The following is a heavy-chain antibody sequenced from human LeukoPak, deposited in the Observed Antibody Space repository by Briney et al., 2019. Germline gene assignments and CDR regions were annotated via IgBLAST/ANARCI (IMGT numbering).Heavy chain of an antibody. CDR2: IYSGGST. D-gene: IGHD6-13*01. J-gene: IGHJ4*02. CDR3: ARDNIAAAGVFDY. Sequence: GGSLRLSCAASGFTVSSNYMSWVRQAPGKGLEWVSVIYSGGSTYYADSVKGRFTISRDNSKNTLYLQMNSLRAEDTAVYYCARDNIAAAGVFDYWGQGTLVTVSS. CDR1: GFTVSSNY. V-gene: IGHV3-53*01.